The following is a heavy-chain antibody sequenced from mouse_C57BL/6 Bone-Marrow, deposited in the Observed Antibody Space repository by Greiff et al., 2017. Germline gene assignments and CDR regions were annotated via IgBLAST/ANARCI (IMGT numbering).Heavy chain of an antibody. CDR2: ISSGGSYT. CDR1: GFTFSSYG. V-gene: IGHV5-6*01. Sequence: EVMLVESGGDLVKPGGSLKLSCAASGFTFSSYGMSWVRQTPGKRLEWVATISSGGSYTYYPDSVKGRFTISRDNAKNTLYLQMSSLKSEDSAMYYCASDSSRDYWGQGTSVTVSS. J-gene: IGHJ4*01. CDR3: ASDSSRDY.